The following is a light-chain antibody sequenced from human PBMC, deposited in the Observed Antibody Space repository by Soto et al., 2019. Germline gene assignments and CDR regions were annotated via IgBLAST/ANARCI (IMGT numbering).Light chain of an antibody. Sequence: DIQMAQSPSSVSASVGARVTITCRASQSISSYLNWYQQKPGKAPKLLIYAASSLQSGVPSRFSGSGSGTDFTLTISSLQPEDFATYYCQQSYSTRLTFGGGTKVDIK. CDR1: QSISSY. V-gene: IGKV1-39*01. CDR3: QQSYSTRLT. CDR2: AAS. J-gene: IGKJ4*01.